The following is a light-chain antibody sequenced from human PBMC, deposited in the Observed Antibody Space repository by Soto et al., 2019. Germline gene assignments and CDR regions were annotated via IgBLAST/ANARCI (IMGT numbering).Light chain of an antibody. J-gene: IGLJ2*01. Sequence: QSVLTQPPSVSGAPGQRVTISCTGSSSNIGAGYDVHWYQHLPGTAPKLVIYVNNNRPSGVLDRFSGSKPGTSASLAITGLQAEDEADYYCQSYDSSLSGWVFGGGTKLTVL. CDR1: SSNIGAGYD. V-gene: IGLV1-40*01. CDR2: VNN. CDR3: QSYDSSLSGWV.